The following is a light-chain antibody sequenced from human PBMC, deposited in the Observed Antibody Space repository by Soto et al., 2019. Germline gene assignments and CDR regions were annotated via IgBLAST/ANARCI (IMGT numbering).Light chain of an antibody. CDR1: QSISSW. Sequence: DIQMTQSPSTLSASVGDRVTITCRASQSISSWLAWYQQKPGKAPKLLIYKASSLESGVPSRFSGSGSGTEFTLTISSLQPDDFATDYCQQYTSYSETFGQGTNVEIK. J-gene: IGKJ1*01. CDR2: KAS. CDR3: QQYTSYSET. V-gene: IGKV1-5*03.